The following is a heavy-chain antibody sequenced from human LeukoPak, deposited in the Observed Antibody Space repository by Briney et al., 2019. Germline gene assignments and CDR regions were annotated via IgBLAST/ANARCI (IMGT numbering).Heavy chain of an antibody. V-gene: IGHV1-69*13. J-gene: IGHJ4*02. CDR3: ARDQVRKSSLRLPDY. CDR1: GGTFSSYA. CDR2: IIPIFGTA. D-gene: IGHD5-12*01. Sequence: ASVKVSCKASGGTFSSYAISWVRQAPGQGLEWMGGIIPIFGTANYAQKFQGRVTITADESTSTAYMELRSLRSDDTAVYYCARDQVRKSSLRLPDYWGQGTLVTVSS.